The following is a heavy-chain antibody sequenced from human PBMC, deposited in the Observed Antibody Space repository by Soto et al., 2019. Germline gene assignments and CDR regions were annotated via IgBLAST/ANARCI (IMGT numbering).Heavy chain of an antibody. D-gene: IGHD2-21*02. CDR3: AGLSVTGGVDV. Sequence: VRLVESGGGFLQAGGALRLSCVVSGLTSSGIELTWVRQAPGKGLEWTSYISASGDTVEYADSVRGRFNISRDNAKHTLLLQVSAMRVDDTGVYYCAGLSVTGGVDVWGQGTPVTVSS. CDR1: GLTSSGIE. V-gene: IGHV3-48*03. CDR2: ISASGDTV. J-gene: IGHJ6*02.